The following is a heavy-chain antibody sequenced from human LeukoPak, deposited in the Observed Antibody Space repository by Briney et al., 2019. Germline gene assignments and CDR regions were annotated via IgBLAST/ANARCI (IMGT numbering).Heavy chain of an antibody. CDR3: AKDTIGIVSGSGTDV. V-gene: IGHV3-23*01. CDR2: ISGSGGST. Sequence: RPGGSLRLSCAASGFTFSSYGMSWVRQAPGKGLEWVSAISGSGGSTYYADSVKGRFTISRDNSKNTLYLQMNSLRAEDTAVYYCAKDTIGIVSGSGTDVWGKGTTVTISS. D-gene: IGHD3-10*01. J-gene: IGHJ6*04. CDR1: GFTFSSYG.